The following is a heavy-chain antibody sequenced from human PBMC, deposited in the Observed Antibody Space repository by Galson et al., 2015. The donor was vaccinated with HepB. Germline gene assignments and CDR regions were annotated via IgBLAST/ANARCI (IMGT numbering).Heavy chain of an antibody. CDR3: ARNQLGYCSGGSCLDYFDY. CDR2: ISAYNGNT. D-gene: IGHD2-15*01. Sequence: SVKVSCKASGYTFTSYGISWVRQAPGQGLEWMGWISAYNGNTNYAQKLQGRVTMTTDTSTSTAYMELRSLRSDDTAVYYCARNQLGYCSGGSCLDYFDYWGQGTLVTVSS. V-gene: IGHV1-18*01. J-gene: IGHJ4*02. CDR1: GYTFTSYG.